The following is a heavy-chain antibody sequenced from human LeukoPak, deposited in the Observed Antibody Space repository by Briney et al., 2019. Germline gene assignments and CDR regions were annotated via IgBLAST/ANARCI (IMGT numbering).Heavy chain of an antibody. CDR3: ARHKYYYDPSNWFNP. V-gene: IGHV4-34*01. Sequence: SETLSLTCAVYGGSFSGYYWSWIRQPPGKGLEWIGEINHSGSTNYNPSLKSRVTISVDTSKNQFSLKLSSVTAADTAVYYCARHKYYYDPSNWFNPWGQGTPVTVSS. CDR1: GGSFSGYY. D-gene: IGHD3-22*01. J-gene: IGHJ5*02. CDR2: INHSGST.